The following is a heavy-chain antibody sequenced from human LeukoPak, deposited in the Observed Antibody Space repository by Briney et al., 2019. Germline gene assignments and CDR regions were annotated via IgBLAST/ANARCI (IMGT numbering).Heavy chain of an antibody. CDR3: AKGHWLDY. V-gene: IGHV3-9*01. Sequence: GRSLRLSCAASGFTFDDYAMHWVRHAPGKGREGVSGINWNSGSIVYADSVKGRFTISRDNAKNSQYLQMNSLRAEDTAVYYCAKGHWLDYWGQGTLVTVSS. CDR2: INWNSGSI. CDR1: GFTFDDYA. D-gene: IGHD6-19*01. J-gene: IGHJ4*02.